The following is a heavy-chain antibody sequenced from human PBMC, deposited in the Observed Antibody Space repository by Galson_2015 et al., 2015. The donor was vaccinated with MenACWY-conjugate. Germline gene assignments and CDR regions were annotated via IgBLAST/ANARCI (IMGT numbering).Heavy chain of an antibody. V-gene: IGHV3-48*04. CDR3: ARDRTVVVVAARITTFDY. J-gene: IGHJ4*02. Sequence: SCKASGYTFTSYSMNWVRQAPGKGLEWVSYISSSSSTIYYADSVKGRFTISRDNAKNSLYLQMNSLRAEDTAVYYCARDRTVVVVAARITTFDYWGQGTLVTVSS. CDR2: ISSSSSTI. D-gene: IGHD2-15*01. CDR1: GYTFTSYS.